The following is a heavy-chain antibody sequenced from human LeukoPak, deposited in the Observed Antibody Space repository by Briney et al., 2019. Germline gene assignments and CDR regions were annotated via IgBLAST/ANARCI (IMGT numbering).Heavy chain of an antibody. CDR1: GDSISSGNYY. D-gene: IGHD7-27*01. V-gene: IGHV4-61*02. CDR2: IYTSGNT. Sequence: SETLSLTWTVSGDSISSGNYYWTWIRQPAGKGLEWIGRIYTSGNTNYNPSLKMQVTISMDTSKNQFSLNLNSVTAADTAVYYCARDRAGDSFDIWGQGTMVTVSS. CDR3: ARDRAGDSFDI. J-gene: IGHJ3*02.